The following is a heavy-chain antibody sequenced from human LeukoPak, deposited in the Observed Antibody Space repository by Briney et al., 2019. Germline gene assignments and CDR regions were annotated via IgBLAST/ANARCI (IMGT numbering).Heavy chain of an antibody. CDR2: INHSGST. J-gene: IGHJ5*02. CDR3: ARGGSSWYRNWFDP. V-gene: IGHV4-38-2*02. Sequence: SETLSLTCTVSGYSISSGYYWGWIRQPPGKGLEWIGEINHSGSTNYNPSLKSRVTISVDTSKNQFSLKLSSVTAADTAVYYCARGGSSWYRNWFDPWGQGTLVTVSS. D-gene: IGHD6-13*01. CDR1: GYSISSGYY.